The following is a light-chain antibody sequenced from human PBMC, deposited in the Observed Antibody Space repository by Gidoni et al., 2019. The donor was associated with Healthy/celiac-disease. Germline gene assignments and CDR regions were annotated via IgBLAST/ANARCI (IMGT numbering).Light chain of an antibody. CDR1: QDISNY. V-gene: IGKV1-33*01. CDR3: QQYDNLPLT. CDR2: DAS. Sequence: DIQMTQSPSSLSASVGDRVTITCQASQDISNYLNWYQQKQGKAPKLLIYDASNLETGVPSRFSGSGSGTDFTFTISSLQPEDIATYYCQQYDNLPLTFXPXTKVDIK. J-gene: IGKJ3*01.